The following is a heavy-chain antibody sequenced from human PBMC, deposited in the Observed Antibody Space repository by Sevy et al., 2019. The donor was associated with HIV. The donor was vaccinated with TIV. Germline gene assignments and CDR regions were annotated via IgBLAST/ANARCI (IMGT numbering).Heavy chain of an antibody. CDR3: ARGRAPDSGKYSFNY. V-gene: IGHV1-18*01. CDR1: GYIFENYD. CDR2: IAPYNGDT. Sequence: ASVKVSCKASGYIFENYDITWVRQAPGRGLEWMGWIAPYNGDTSSPQKFQGRVTMTTDRSTRTAYMELNRLTSDDAGVYYCARGRAPDSGKYSFNYWGQGTLVTVSS. D-gene: IGHD1-26*01. J-gene: IGHJ4*02.